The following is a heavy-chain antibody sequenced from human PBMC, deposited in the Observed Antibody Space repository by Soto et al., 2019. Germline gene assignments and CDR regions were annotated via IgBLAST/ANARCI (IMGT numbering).Heavy chain of an antibody. D-gene: IGHD3-22*01. CDR2: ISGSGGST. Sequence: EVQLLESGGGLVQPGGSLRLSCAASGFTFSSYAMSWVRQAPGKGLEWVSAISGSGGSTYYADSVKGRFTLSRDNSKNTLYLQMTSLSAEDTAVYYCAKDPIVVVPPRRFDYWGQGTLVTVSS. CDR3: AKDPIVVVPPRRFDY. J-gene: IGHJ4*02. CDR1: GFTFSSYA. V-gene: IGHV3-23*01.